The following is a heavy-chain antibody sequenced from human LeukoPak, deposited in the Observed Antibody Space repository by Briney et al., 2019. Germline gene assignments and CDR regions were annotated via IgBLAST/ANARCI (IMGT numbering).Heavy chain of an antibody. CDR3: ARVVQPYYYDSSGYPHD. V-gene: IGHV3-48*03. J-gene: IGHJ4*02. CDR1: GFTLSSYE. CDR2: ISSSGSTI. D-gene: IGHD3-22*01. Sequence: PGGSLRPSCAASGFTLSSYEMNWVRQAQGKGLGWVSYISSSGSTINYADSVKGRFTISRDNAKNSLYLQMNSLRSEDTAVYYCARVVQPYYYDSSGYPHDWGQGTLVTVSS.